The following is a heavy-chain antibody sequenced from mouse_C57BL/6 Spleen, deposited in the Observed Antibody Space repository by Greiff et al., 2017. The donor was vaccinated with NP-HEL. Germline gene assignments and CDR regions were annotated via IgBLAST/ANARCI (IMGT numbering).Heavy chain of an antibody. CDR2: IDPSDSYT. V-gene: IGHV1-69*01. CDR3: ARRGITTVELYWYFDV. CDR1: GYTFTSYW. J-gene: IGHJ1*03. D-gene: IGHD1-1*01. Sequence: QVQLQQPGAELVMPGASVKLSCKASGYTFTSYWMHWVKQRPGQGLEWIGEIDPSDSYTNYNQKFKGKSTLTVDKSSSTAYMQLSSLTSEDSAVYYCARRGITTVELYWYFDVWGTGTTVTVSS.